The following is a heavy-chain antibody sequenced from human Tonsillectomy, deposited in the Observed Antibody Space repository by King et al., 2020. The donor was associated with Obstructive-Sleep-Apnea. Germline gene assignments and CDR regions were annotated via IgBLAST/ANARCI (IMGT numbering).Heavy chain of an antibody. CDR1: GVSISSYY. V-gene: IGHV4-59*01. CDR2: IYYSGST. J-gene: IGHJ3*02. CDR3: ASGYSSGPPDAFDI. Sequence: VQLQESGPGLVKPSETLSLTCSVSGVSISSYYWSWIRQPPGKGLEWIGYIYYSGSTNYNPSLKSRVTISVDTSKNQFSLKLSSVTAAATAVYYCASGYSSGPPDAFDIWGQGTMVTVSS. D-gene: IGHD6-19*01.